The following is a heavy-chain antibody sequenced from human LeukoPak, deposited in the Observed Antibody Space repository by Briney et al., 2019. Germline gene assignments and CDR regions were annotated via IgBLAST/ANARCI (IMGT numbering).Heavy chain of an antibody. V-gene: IGHV5-51*01. CDR3: ARRSSSWGFDH. Sequence: GESLQISCKGSGYSFTSYWIGWVRQMPGKGLEWMGIIYPGDSDTRYSPSFQGQVTISADKSISTAYLQWSSMKASDTAMYYCARRSSSWGFDHWGQGTLVTVSS. CDR2: IYPGDSDT. CDR1: GYSFTSYW. J-gene: IGHJ4*02. D-gene: IGHD6-13*01.